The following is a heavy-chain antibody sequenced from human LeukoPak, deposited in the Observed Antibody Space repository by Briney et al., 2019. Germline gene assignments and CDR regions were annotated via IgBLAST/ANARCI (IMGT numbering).Heavy chain of an antibody. J-gene: IGHJ3*02. CDR2: ISFDGRKK. Sequence: GGSLRLSCAASGFNLNNYVMHWVRQAPGKGLEWVTEISFDGRKKTYVDSVKGRFTISRDSPKNTVYLQMDSLRAEDTAVYYCARGAEKILSFGEYPSDAFDIWGQGTMVSVTS. D-gene: IGHD3-10*01. CDR3: ARGAEKILSFGEYPSDAFDI. V-gene: IGHV3-30*03. CDR1: GFNLNNYV.